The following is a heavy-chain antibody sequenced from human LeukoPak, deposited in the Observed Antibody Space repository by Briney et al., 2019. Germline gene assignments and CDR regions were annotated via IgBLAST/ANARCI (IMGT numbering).Heavy chain of an antibody. CDR3: ARDSPYSSSSLGFDY. CDR2: MNPNSGNT. J-gene: IGHJ4*02. D-gene: IGHD6-13*01. V-gene: IGHV1-8*01. CDR1: GYTFTRYD. Sequence: ASVKVSCKASGYTFTRYDINWVRQATGQGLEWMGWMNPNSGNTGYAQKFQGRVTMTTDTSTSTAYMELRSLRSDDTAVYYCARDSPYSSSSLGFDYWGQGTLVTVSS.